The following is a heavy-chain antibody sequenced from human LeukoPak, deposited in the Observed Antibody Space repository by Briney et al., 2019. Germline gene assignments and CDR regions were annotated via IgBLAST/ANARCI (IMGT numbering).Heavy chain of an antibody. Sequence: GGSLRLSCAASGFTFSRYWMNWVRQAPGKGLEWVANIKQDGSEKYYVDSVKSRFTISRDNTKNSLYLQMNSLRAEDTAVYCCSRGSSSDYWGQGTLVPVSS. CDR1: GFTFSRYW. V-gene: IGHV3-7*01. CDR2: IKQDGSEK. J-gene: IGHJ4*02. CDR3: SRGSSSDY. D-gene: IGHD6-19*01.